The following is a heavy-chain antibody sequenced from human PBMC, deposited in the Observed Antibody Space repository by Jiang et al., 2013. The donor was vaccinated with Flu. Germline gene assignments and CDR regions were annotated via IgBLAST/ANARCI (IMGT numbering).Heavy chain of an antibody. CDR2: INPSGGST. D-gene: IGHD2-21*02. V-gene: IGHV1-46*01. CDR3: ARDIVVVTANPKGIDY. Sequence: PGQGLEWMGIINPSGGSTTYAQKFQGRVTMTRDTSTSTVYMELSSLRSEDTAMYYCARDIVVVTANPKGIDYWGQGTLVTVSS. J-gene: IGHJ4*02.